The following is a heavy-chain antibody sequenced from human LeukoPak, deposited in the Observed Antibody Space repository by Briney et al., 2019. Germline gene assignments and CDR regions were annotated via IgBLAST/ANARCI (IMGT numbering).Heavy chain of an antibody. V-gene: IGHV3-21*01. CDR1: GFTFSNYA. CDR3: ARVAAGYSVNYFDY. D-gene: IGHD4-23*01. Sequence: PGGSLRLSCAASGFTFSNYAMNWVRQAPGEGLEWVSSISSSSSYIYYADSVKGRFTISRDNAKNSLYLQMNSLRDEDTAVYYCARVAAGYSVNYFDYWGQGTLVTVSS. J-gene: IGHJ4*02. CDR2: ISSSSSYI.